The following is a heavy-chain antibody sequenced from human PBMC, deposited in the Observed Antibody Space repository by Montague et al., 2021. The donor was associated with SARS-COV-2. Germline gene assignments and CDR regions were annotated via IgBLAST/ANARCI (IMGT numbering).Heavy chain of an antibody. Sequence: SETLSLTCTVSGGSVSSISSHWGWIRHPPGKGLEYIGSFYYAGGTQYNPSLKSRVTISVDTSNDQFSLKMNSVTAADTAVYFCARLYGSSFDYWGQGTLVTVSS. D-gene: IGHD4-17*01. CDR1: GGSVSSISSH. CDR2: FYYAGGT. CDR3: ARLYGSSFDY. J-gene: IGHJ4*02. V-gene: IGHV4-39*01.